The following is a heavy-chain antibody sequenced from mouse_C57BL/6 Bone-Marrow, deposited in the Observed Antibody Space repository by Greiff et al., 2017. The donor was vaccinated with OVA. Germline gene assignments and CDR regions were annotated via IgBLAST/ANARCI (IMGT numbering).Heavy chain of an antibody. CDR2: IDPSDSYT. J-gene: IGHJ2*01. V-gene: IGHV1-69*01. D-gene: IGHD2-3*01. CDR1: GYTFTSYW. Sequence: VQLQQPGAELVMPGASVKLSCKASGYTFTSYWMHWVKQRPGQGLEWIGEIDPSDSYTNYNQKFKGKSTLTVDKSSSTAYMQLSSLTSEDSAVYYCAREEGGYYYFDYWGQGTTLTVSS. CDR3: AREEGGYYYFDY.